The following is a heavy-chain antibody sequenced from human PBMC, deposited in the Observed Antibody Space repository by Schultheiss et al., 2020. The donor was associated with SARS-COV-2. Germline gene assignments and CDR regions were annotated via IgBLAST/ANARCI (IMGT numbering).Heavy chain of an antibody. CDR2: ISSSSSYI. CDR1: GFTFSSYS. Sequence: GGSLRLSCAASGFTFSSYSMNWVRQAPGKGLEWVSSISSSSSYIYYADSVKGRFTISRDNAKNSLYLQMNSLRAEDTAVYYCATEYSSGWYSYYYYGMDVWGQGTTVTVSS. D-gene: IGHD6-19*01. CDR3: ATEYSSGWYSYYYYGMDV. J-gene: IGHJ6*02. V-gene: IGHV3-21*01.